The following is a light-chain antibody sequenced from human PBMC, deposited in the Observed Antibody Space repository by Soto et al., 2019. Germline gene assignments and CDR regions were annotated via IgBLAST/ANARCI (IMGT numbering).Light chain of an antibody. V-gene: IGKV1-33*01. CDR3: HQYDNLLALT. Sequence: DIQMTQSPSSLSASVGDRVTIACQASQDISKYLNWYQFRPGQAPKLLIYDASNLETGVAARFRGSGSGTHFTLTIISLQPEDVATYYCHQYDNLLALTFGGGTKVQIK. J-gene: IGKJ4*01. CDR1: QDISKY. CDR2: DAS.